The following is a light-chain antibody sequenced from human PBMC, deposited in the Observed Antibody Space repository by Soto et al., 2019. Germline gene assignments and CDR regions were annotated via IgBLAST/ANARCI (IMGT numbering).Light chain of an antibody. CDR1: QSVSSD. CDR3: QQYNNWPPT. J-gene: IGKJ4*01. V-gene: IGKV3D-15*01. Sequence: VCRQGQGSRSRWPGERSTLSCRASQSVSSDLAWLQQKPGQAPRLLIYGASTRATGIPVRFSGSGSGTEFTLNIISLQSADFAVYYFQQYNNWPPTFGGGTKVDIK. CDR2: GAS.